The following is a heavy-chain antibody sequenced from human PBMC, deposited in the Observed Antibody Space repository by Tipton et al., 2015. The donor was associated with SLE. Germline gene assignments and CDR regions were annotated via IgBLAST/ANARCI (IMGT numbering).Heavy chain of an antibody. CDR2: ISSSSSYT. Sequence: SLRFSCAASGFTFSDYYMSWIRQAPGKGLEWVSYISSSSSYTNYADSVKGRFTISRDNAKNSLYLQMNSLRAEDTAVYYCARSGIAVAGTDYWGQGTLVTVSS. CDR1: GFTFSDYY. V-gene: IGHV3-11*06. D-gene: IGHD6-19*01. J-gene: IGHJ4*02. CDR3: ARSGIAVAGTDY.